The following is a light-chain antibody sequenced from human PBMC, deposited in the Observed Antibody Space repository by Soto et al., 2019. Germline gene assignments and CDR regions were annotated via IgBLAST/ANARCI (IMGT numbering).Light chain of an antibody. CDR1: QTVGSL. CDR2: YAS. Sequence: EIVMTQSPATLSVSPGEGATLSCRASQTVGSLLAGYQQKAGHAPRLLIHYASTRAAGIPARFSGSGSGADYTLTISRLQPEDIAVYYCQQYSKSPRTFGEGTKVEIK. J-gene: IGKJ4*01. CDR3: QQYSKSPRT. V-gene: IGKV3-15*01.